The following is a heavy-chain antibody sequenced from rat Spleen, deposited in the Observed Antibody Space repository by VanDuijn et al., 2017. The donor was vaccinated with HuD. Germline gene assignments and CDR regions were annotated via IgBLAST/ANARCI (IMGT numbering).Heavy chain of an antibody. CDR3: ARQDTSGYSNWFTY. Sequence: EVQLVESGGGLVQPGGSLQVSCAASGFIFNNYDMAWVRQTPTKGLEGVASISPSGGGTYYRASVKGRFTVSRDNTRSTQFLQMDSLRSEDTATYYCARQDTSGYSNWFTYWGQGTLVTVSS. J-gene: IGHJ3*01. CDR2: ISPSGGGT. V-gene: IGHV5S13*01. CDR1: GFIFNNYD. D-gene: IGHD4-3*01.